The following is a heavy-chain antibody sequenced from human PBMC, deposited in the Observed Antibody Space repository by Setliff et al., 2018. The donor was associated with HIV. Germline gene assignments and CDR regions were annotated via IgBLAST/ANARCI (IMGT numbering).Heavy chain of an antibody. J-gene: IGHJ5*02. CDR3: AKDYTPTFWEYNWFDV. CDR2: ISGSGDST. Sequence: GESLTISCAASGFTFNYHAMTWVRQAPGKGLEWVSGISGSGDSTFYAHSVKGRFTISRDNSRDTLYLEVNNLRAEDTALYYCAKDYTPTFWEYNWFDVWGQGTQVTVSS. CDR1: GFTFNYHA. D-gene: IGHD3-16*01. V-gene: IGHV3-23*01.